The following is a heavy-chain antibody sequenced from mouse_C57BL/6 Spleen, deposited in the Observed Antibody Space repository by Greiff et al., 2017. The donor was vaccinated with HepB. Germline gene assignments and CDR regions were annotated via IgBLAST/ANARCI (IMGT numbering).Heavy chain of an antibody. Sequence: EVHLVESGGGLVKPGGSLKLSCAASGFTFSSYAMSWVRQTPEKRLEWVATISDGGSYTYYPDNVKGRFTISRDNAKNNLYLQMSHLKSADTAMYYCARYDPWFAYWGQGTLVTVSA. V-gene: IGHV5-4*01. CDR1: GFTFSSYA. CDR3: ARYDPWFAY. D-gene: IGHD2-3*01. J-gene: IGHJ3*01. CDR2: ISDGGSYT.